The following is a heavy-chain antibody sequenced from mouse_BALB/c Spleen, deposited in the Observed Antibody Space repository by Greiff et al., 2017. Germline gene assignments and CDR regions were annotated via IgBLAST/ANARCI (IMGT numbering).Heavy chain of an antibody. Sequence: EVKLVESGGGLVKPGGSLKLSCAASGFTFSSYTMSWVRQTPEKRLEWVATISSGGGNTYYPDSVKGRFTISRDNAKNNLYLQMSSLRSEDTALYYCARRGLPEAMDYWGQGTSVTVSS. CDR1: GFTFSSYT. CDR3: ARRGLPEAMDY. D-gene: IGHD2-2*01. J-gene: IGHJ4*01. CDR2: ISSGGGNT. V-gene: IGHV5-9*03.